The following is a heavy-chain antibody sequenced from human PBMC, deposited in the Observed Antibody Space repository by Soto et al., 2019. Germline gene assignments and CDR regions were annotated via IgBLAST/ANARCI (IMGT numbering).Heavy chain of an antibody. Sequence: SETLSLTCTVSGGSISSYYWSWIRQPPGKGLEWIGYIYYSGSTNYNPSLKSRVTISVDTSKNQFSLKLSSVTAADTAVYYCARAYDSSGYYMHYFDPWGQGALVTVSS. V-gene: IGHV4-59*01. D-gene: IGHD3-22*01. CDR3: ARAYDSSGYYMHYFDP. J-gene: IGHJ4*02. CDR2: IYYSGST. CDR1: GGSISSYY.